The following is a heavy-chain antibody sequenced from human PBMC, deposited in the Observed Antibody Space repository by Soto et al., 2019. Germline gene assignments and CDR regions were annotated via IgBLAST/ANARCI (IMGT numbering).Heavy chain of an antibody. V-gene: IGHV1-18*01. CDR3: ARVWYSSGWNHFDY. CDR2: ISAYNGNT. D-gene: IGHD6-19*01. Sequence: GQGLEWMGWISAYNGNTNYAQKLQGRVTMTTDTSTSTAYMELRSLRSDDTAVYYCARVWYSSGWNHFDYWGQGTLVTVSS. J-gene: IGHJ4*02.